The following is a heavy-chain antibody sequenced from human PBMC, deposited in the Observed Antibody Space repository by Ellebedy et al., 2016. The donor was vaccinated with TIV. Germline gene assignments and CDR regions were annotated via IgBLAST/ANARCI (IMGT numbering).Heavy chain of an antibody. CDR2: VSGNVQHL. CDR3: ARDRGEGRGLSSFDL. CDR1: GFTFGDYA. D-gene: IGHD3-16*01. Sequence: GESLKISCTVSGFTFGDYAMNWVRQAPGKGLEWISPVSGNVQHLNYRDPVKGRFITSRDNAKNSLFLQMDSLRAEDSADYYCARDRGEGRGLSSFDLWGQGTLVTVSS. J-gene: IGHJ4*02. V-gene: IGHV3-48*03.